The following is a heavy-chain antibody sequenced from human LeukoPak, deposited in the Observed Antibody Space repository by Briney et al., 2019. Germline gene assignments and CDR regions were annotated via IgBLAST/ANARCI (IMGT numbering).Heavy chain of an antibody. D-gene: IGHD3-10*01. CDR2: IYNSGST. CDR3: TRLIMSSIYYYYMDV. V-gene: IGHV4-59*01. J-gene: IGHJ6*03. Sequence: PSETLSLTCTVSGGSISNNDWSWIRQPPGKGLEWIGYIYNSGSTNYNPSLKSRVTISVDPSKNQFSLKLSSVTAADTAVYYCTRLIMSSIYYYYMDVWGKGTTVTVSS. CDR1: GGSISNND.